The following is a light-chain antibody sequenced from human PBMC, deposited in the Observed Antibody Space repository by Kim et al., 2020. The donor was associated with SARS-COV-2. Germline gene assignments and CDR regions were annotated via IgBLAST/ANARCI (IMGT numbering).Light chain of an antibody. CDR1: KDIANS. CDR2: AAS. Sequence: ASVEDRVTITCRASKDIANSLAWYQHKPGKVPKVLIYAASTLQSGVPSRFSGSGSGTEFTLTIGSLQTEDAATYYCQKYNSAPWTFGPWTKVDI. J-gene: IGKJ1*01. CDR3: QKYNSAPWT. V-gene: IGKV1-27*01.